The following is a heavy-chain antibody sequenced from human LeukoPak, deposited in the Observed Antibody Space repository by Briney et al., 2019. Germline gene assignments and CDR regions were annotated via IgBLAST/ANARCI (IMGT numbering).Heavy chain of an antibody. Sequence: ASVKVSCKASGGTFSSYAISWVRQAPGQGLEWMGGIIPIFGTANYAQKFQGRVTTTADKSTSTAYMELSSLRSEDTAVYYCVSVSGSYPDWGQGTLVTVSS. CDR2: IIPIFGTA. V-gene: IGHV1-69*06. CDR1: GGTFSSYA. J-gene: IGHJ4*02. CDR3: VSVSGSYPD. D-gene: IGHD1-26*01.